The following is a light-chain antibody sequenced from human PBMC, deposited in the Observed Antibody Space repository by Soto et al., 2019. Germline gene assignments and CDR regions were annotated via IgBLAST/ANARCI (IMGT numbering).Light chain of an antibody. Sequence: DTVLTQSPGTLSLSPGEGGTLSCRASQTVISNSLAWYQQKPGQPPRLLIHGASTRAPGIPDRFSGSRSGTDFALTISRLEPEDFAVYYCQLYGGSPKTFGQGTKVEIK. CDR3: QLYGGSPKT. J-gene: IGKJ1*01. CDR1: QTVISNS. CDR2: GAS. V-gene: IGKV3-20*01.